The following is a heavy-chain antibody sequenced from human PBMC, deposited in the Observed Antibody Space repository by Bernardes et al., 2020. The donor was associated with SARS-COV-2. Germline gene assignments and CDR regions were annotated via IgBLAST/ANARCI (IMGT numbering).Heavy chain of an antibody. D-gene: IGHD1-26*01. Sequence: GGSLRLSCAASGFTFSSYWMSWVRQAPGKGLEWVANIKQDGSEKYYVDSVKGRFTISRDNAKNSLYLQMNSLRAEDTAVYYCARDVGATIPEFDYWGQGTLVTVSS. V-gene: IGHV3-7*01. CDR3: ARDVGATIPEFDY. J-gene: IGHJ4*02. CDR2: IKQDGSEK. CDR1: GFTFSSYW.